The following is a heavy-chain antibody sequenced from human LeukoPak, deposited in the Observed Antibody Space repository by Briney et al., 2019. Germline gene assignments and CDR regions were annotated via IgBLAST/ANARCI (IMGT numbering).Heavy chain of an antibody. J-gene: IGHJ5*02. V-gene: IGHV6-1*01. CDR3: AREIRGLNWNDWFDP. Sequence: SQTLSLTCAISGDSVSSNSAAWNWITPSQSRGVEWLGRTYYRSKWYNDYAVSVKSRITINPDTSKNQFSLQLNSVTPEDTAVYYCAREIRGLNWNDWFDPWGQGTLVTVSS. CDR2: TYYRSKWYN. CDR1: GDSVSSNSAA. D-gene: IGHD1-20*01.